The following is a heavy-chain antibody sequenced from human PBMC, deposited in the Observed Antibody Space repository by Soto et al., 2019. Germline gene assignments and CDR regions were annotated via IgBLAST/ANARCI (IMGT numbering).Heavy chain of an antibody. J-gene: IGHJ4*02. CDR2: LSGGGDTT. CDR1: GFTFNNYA. Sequence: EVQLLESGGGLVQPGGSLRLSCAASGFTFNNYAMTWVRQAPGKGLEWVSALSGGGDTTSYADSVKGRFTVSRDGSKNTLDLQMSSLRAEDTALYYCAKGRGGSGSLTPRVDFWGQGTLVTVSS. V-gene: IGHV3-23*01. CDR3: AKGRGGSGSLTPRVDF. D-gene: IGHD3-10*01.